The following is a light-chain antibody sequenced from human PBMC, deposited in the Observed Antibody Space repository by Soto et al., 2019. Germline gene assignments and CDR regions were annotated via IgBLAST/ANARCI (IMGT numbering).Light chain of an antibody. CDR3: CSYAGRHTLL. CDR2: EGS. Sequence: QSALTQPASVSGSPGQSITISCTGTSSDVGSYNLVSWYQQYPGKAPKLMIYEGSKRPSGVSNRFSGSKSGNTASLTISGLQAEDEADYYCCSYAGRHTLLFGGGTKLTVL. J-gene: IGLJ2*01. CDR1: SSDVGSYNL. V-gene: IGLV2-23*01.